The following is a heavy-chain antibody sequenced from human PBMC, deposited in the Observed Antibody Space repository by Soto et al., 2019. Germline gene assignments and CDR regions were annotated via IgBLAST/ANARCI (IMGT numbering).Heavy chain of an antibody. Sequence: PGGSLRLSCAASGFTFSSYAMSWVRQAPGKGLEWASAISGSGGSTYYADSVKGRFTISRDNSKNTLYLQMNSLRAEDTAVYYCAKDSFLEWSPPNGYGMDVWGQGTTVTVSS. CDR3: AKDSFLEWSPPNGYGMDV. D-gene: IGHD3-3*01. J-gene: IGHJ6*02. V-gene: IGHV3-23*01. CDR1: GFTFSSYA. CDR2: ISGSGGST.